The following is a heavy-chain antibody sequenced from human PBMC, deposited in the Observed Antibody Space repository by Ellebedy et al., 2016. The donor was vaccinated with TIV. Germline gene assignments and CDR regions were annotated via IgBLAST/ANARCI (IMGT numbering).Heavy chain of an antibody. CDR3: AKDRIQLRLKLGWYFDL. J-gene: IGHJ2*01. CDR2: IRSKANSYAT. CDR1: GFTFSGSA. Sequence: GGSLRLSCAASGFTFSGSAMHWVRQASGKGLEWVGRIRSKANSYATAYAASVKGRFTISRDDSKNTLYLQMNSLRAEDTAVYYCAKDRIQLRLKLGWYFDLWGRGTLVTVSS. D-gene: IGHD5-18*01. V-gene: IGHV3-73*01.